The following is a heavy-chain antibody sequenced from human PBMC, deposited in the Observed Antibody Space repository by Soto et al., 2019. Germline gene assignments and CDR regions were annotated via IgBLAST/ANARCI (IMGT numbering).Heavy chain of an antibody. D-gene: IGHD3-22*01. Sequence: QVQLVQSGAEVQKPGSSVKVSCKASGGTFSRSAINWVRQAPGQGLEWMGGIIPVFGKANYAQKFQGRVTITADESTNSGDRGLRSLTSEATAVYYCARDGILYDTGAYYYVYWGQGSLVTVSS. J-gene: IGHJ4*02. V-gene: IGHV1-69*01. CDR1: GGTFSRSA. CDR3: ARDGILYDTGAYYYVY. CDR2: IIPVFGKA.